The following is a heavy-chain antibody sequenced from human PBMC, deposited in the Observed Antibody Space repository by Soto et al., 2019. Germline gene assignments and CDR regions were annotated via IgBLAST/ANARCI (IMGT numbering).Heavy chain of an antibody. CDR2: ISAYNGNT. D-gene: IGHD6-13*01. CDR3: AREMMAAAGTVWFDP. CDR1: GYTFTDYY. J-gene: IGHJ5*02. Sequence: ALVKVSCKASGYTFTDYYIHLVRQAPGQGLEWMGWISAYNGNTNYAQKLQGRVTMTTDTSTSTAYMELRSLRSDDTAVYYCAREMMAAAGTVWFDPWGQGTLVTVSS. V-gene: IGHV1-18*01.